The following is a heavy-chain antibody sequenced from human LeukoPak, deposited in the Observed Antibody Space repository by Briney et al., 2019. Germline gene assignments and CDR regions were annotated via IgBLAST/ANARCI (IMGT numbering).Heavy chain of an antibody. CDR1: GCTSTSYG. Sequence: ASVKVFCMASGCTSTSYGISWVRQAPGQGPEWMGWISAYNGNTNYAQKLQGRVTMTTDTSTSTAYMELRSLRSDDTAVYYCARDRRVRAFIDYWGQGTLVTVSS. CDR2: ISAYNGNT. CDR3: ARDRRVRAFIDY. V-gene: IGHV1-18*01. J-gene: IGHJ4*02. D-gene: IGHD3-10*01.